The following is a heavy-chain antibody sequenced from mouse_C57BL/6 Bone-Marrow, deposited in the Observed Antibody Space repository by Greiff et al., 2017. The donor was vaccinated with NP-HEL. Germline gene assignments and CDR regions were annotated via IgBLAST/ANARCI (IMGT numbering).Heavy chain of an antibody. Sequence: EVKLVESGPGLAKPSQTLSLTCSVTGYSITSDYWNWIRKFPGNKLEYMGYISYSGSTSYNPSLKSRISITRDTSKNQYYLQLNSVTTEDTATYYCARSPLWLRRNYYAMDYWGQGTSVTVSS. CDR2: ISYSGST. CDR1: GYSITSDY. CDR3: ARSPLWLRRNYYAMDY. J-gene: IGHJ4*01. V-gene: IGHV3-8*01. D-gene: IGHD2-2*01.